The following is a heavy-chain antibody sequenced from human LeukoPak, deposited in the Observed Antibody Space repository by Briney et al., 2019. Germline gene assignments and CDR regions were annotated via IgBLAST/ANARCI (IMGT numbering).Heavy chain of an antibody. CDR3: ARRLSIFGVVNWFDP. CDR2: INHSGST. J-gene: IGHJ5*02. Sequence: SETLSLTCAVYGGSFSGYYWSWIRQPPGKGLEWIGEINHSGSTNYNPSLKSRVTISVDTSKNQFSLKLSSVTAADTAVYYCARRLSIFGVVNWFDPWGQGTLVTVSS. CDR1: GGSFSGYY. V-gene: IGHV4-34*01. D-gene: IGHD3-3*01.